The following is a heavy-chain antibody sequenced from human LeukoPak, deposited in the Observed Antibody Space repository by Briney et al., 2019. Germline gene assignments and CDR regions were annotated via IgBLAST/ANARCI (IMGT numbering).Heavy chain of an antibody. CDR1: GGSLSSGGYY. V-gene: IGHV4-31*03. D-gene: IGHD2-21*02. J-gene: IGHJ5*02. CDR3: ARTYMTSARFDP. CDR2: IYYSGST. Sequence: PSETLSLTCTVSGGSLSSGGYYWGWLREHPGKGLEWSGYIYYSGSTYYNPSLKSRVTISVDTSKNQFSLKLSSVTAADTAVYYCARTYMTSARFDPWGQGTLVTVSS.